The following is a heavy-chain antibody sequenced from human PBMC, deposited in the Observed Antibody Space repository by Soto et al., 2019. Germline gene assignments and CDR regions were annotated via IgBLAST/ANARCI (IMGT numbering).Heavy chain of an antibody. CDR1: GVSFSGYY. D-gene: IGHD1-26*01. V-gene: IGHV4-34*01. J-gene: IGHJ4*02. Sequence: SQTLSLTCAVYGVSFSGYYWGWILQPPGKGLEWIGEINHSGSTNYNPSLKSRVTISVATSKNQFSLKLSSVTAADTAVYYCARGWELLLPFDYWGQGTLVTVSS. CDR3: ARGWELLLPFDY. CDR2: INHSGST.